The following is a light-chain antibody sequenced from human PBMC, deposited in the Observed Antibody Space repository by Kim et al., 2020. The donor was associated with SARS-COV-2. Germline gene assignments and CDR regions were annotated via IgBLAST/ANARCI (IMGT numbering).Light chain of an antibody. CDR2: DAS. V-gene: IGKV3-11*01. CDR3: QQRSNWIT. CDR1: QSVSSY. J-gene: IGKJ5*01. Sequence: SLSPGERATLSCRASQSVSSYLAWYQQKPGQAPRLLIYDASNRATGIPARFSGSGSGTDFTLTISSLEPEDFAVYYCQQRSNWITFGQGKRLEIK.